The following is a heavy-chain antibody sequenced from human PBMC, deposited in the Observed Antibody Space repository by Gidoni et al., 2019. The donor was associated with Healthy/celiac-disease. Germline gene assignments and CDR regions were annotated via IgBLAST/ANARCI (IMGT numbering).Heavy chain of an antibody. J-gene: IGHJ3*02. CDR2: ISYDGSNK. D-gene: IGHD4-17*01. V-gene: IGHV3-30*18. CDR1: GFTFLSYG. CDR3: AKGANDYGDNEDAFDI. Sequence: QVQLVESGGGVVQPGRSLRLSCAAAGFTFLSYGMHWVRQAPGKGLEWVAVISYDGSNKYYADSVKGRFTISRDNSKNTLYLQMNSLRAEDTAVYYCAKGANDYGDNEDAFDIWGQGTMVTVSS.